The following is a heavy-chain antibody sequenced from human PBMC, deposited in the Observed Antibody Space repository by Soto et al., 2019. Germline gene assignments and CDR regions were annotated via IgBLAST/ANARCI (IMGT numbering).Heavy chain of an antibody. CDR2: IYDSGST. D-gene: IGHD3-3*01. CDR3: ARDGRSGYNWFDP. J-gene: IGHJ5*02. V-gene: IGHV4-31*03. CDR1: DGSISSGGYH. Sequence: SETLSLTCTVSDGSISSGGYHWSWIRQHPGKGLEWIGSIYDSGSTYYKPALKSRVTISADTSKNQFSLKLSSVTAADTAVYYCARDGRSGYNWFDPWGQGTLVTVSS.